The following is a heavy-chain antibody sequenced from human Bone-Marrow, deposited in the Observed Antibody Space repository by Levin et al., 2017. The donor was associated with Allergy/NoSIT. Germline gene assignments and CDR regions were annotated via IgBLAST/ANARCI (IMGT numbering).Heavy chain of an antibody. CDR1: GVTCNNYT. J-gene: IGHJ6*02. Sequence: GGSLRLSCAVSGVTCNNYTLTWVRQPPGKGLEWVSSINSNSAYIHYGDSVKGRFTISRDNSKKLLFLQMNSLRDEDTATYYCASRLTASGGLDVWGHGTTVTVSS. CDR2: INSNSAYI. D-gene: IGHD5-18*01. CDR3: ASRLTASGGLDV. V-gene: IGHV3-21*04.